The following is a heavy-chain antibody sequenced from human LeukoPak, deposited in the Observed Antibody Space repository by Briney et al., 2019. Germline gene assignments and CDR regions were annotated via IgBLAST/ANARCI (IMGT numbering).Heavy chain of an antibody. V-gene: IGHV3-43*01. J-gene: IGHJ1*01. D-gene: IGHD6-13*01. Sequence: GGSLRLSCAASGFTFDDYTMHWVRQAPGKGPEWVSLISWDGGSTYYADSVKGRFTISRDNSKNSLYLQMNSLRTEDTALYYCAKAQRAAAGEYFQHWGQGTLVTVSS. CDR3: AKAQRAAAGEYFQH. CDR1: GFTFDDYT. CDR2: ISWDGGST.